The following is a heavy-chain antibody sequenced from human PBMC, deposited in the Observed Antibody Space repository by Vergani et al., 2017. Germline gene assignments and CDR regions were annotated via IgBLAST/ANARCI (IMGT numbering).Heavy chain of an antibody. J-gene: IGHJ3*02. CDR1: GGSISSGSYY. V-gene: IGHV4-61*02. Sequence: QVQLQESGPGLVKPSQTLSLTCTVSGGSISSGSYYWSWIRQHAGKGLEWIGRIYTSGITNYNPSLKSRVTMSVDTSKNQFSLKLTSVTAADTAVYYCARMYYYDSSGYYYAFDIWGQGTMVTVSS. CDR2: IYTSGIT. D-gene: IGHD3-22*01. CDR3: ARMYYYDSSGYYYAFDI.